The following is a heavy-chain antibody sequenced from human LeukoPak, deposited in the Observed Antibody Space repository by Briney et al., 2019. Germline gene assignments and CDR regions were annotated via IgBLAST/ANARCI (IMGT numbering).Heavy chain of an antibody. CDR2: IIPIFGTA. CDR1: GGTFSSYA. V-gene: IGHV1-69*13. CDR3: ARDYGNSYGTLDY. J-gene: IGHJ4*02. Sequence: SVKVSCKLSGGTFSSYAISWVRQAPGQGLEWMGGIIPIFGTANYAQKFQGRVTITADESTSTAYMELSSLRSENTAVYYCARDYGNSYGTLDYWGQGTLVTVSS. D-gene: IGHD5-18*01.